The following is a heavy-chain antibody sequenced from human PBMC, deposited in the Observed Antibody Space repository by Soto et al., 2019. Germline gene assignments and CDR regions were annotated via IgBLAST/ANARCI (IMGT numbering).Heavy chain of an antibody. Sequence: GGSLRLSCAASGFTFSSYAMHWVRQAPGKGLEWVAVISYDGSNKYYADSVKGRFTISRDNSKNTLYLQMNSLRAEDTAVYYCGSLKGLNEHEPPYYYGMDVWGQGTTVTVSS. CDR1: GFTFSSYA. J-gene: IGHJ6*02. D-gene: IGHD1-1*01. CDR2: ISYDGSNK. V-gene: IGHV3-30-3*01. CDR3: GSLKGLNEHEPPYYYGMDV.